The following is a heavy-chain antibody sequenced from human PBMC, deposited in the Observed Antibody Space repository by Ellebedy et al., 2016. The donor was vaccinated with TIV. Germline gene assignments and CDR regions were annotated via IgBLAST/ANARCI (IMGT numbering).Heavy chain of an antibody. V-gene: IGHV1-69*13. J-gene: IGHJ3*02. Sequence: AASVKVSCKASGYTFTGYYMHWVRQAPGQGLEWMGGIIPIFGTANYAQKFQGRVTITADESTSTAYMELSSLRSEDTAVYYCASELRVPHAFDIWGQGTMVTVSS. CDR1: GYTFTGYY. D-gene: IGHD2-15*01. CDR2: IIPIFGTA. CDR3: ASELRVPHAFDI.